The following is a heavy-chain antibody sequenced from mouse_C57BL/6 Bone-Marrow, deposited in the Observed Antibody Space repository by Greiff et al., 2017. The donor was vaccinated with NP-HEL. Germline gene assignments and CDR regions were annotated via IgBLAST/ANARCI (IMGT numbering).Heavy chain of an antibody. CDR2: IYPGSGST. Sequence: QVQLQQPGAELVKPGASVKMSCKASGYTFTSYWITWVKQRPGQGLEWIGDIYPGSGSTNYNEKFKSKATLTVETSSSTAYMQLSSLTSEDAAVYYCASYRVWNWGYAYWGQGTLVTVSA. CDR3: ASYRVWNWGYAY. D-gene: IGHD4-1*01. J-gene: IGHJ3*01. V-gene: IGHV1-55*01. CDR1: GYTFTSYW.